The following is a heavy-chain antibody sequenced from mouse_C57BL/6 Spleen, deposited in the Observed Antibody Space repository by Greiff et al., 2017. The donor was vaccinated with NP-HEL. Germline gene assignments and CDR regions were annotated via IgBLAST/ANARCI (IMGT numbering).Heavy chain of an antibody. J-gene: IGHJ2*01. D-gene: IGHD2-4*01. Sequence: QVQLQQSDAELVKPGASVKISCKVSGYTFTDHTIHWMKQRPEQGLEWIGYIYPRDGSTKYNEKFKGKATLTADKSSSTAYMQLNSLTSEDSAVYFCARWNYDYDGVYYFDDWGKGTTLTVSS. CDR3: ARWNYDYDGVYYFDD. CDR1: GYTFTDHT. V-gene: IGHV1-78*01. CDR2: IYPRDGST.